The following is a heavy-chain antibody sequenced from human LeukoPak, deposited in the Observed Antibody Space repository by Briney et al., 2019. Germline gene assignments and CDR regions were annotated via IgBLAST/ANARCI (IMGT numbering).Heavy chain of an antibody. V-gene: IGHV4-4*02. CDR1: GGSISSSNW. CDR3: ARSVGATSTFDY. Sequence: PSGTLSLTCAVSGGSISSSNWWTWVRQPPGKGLEWIGEMSSHSGTANYSPSLIRRVTISVDTSKNQFSLKLSSVTAADTAVYYCARSVGATSTFDYWGQGTLVTVSS. D-gene: IGHD1-26*01. J-gene: IGHJ4*02. CDR2: MSSHSGTA.